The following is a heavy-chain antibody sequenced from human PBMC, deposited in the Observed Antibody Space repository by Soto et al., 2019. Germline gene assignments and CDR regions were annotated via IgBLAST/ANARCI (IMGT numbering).Heavy chain of an antibody. CDR1: GYTFTSYY. Sequence: ASVKVSCKASGYTFTSYYMHWVRQAPGQGREWMGIINPSGGSTSYAQKFQGRVTMARDTSTSTVYMELSSLRSEDTAVYYCARAADYGSGSYYQHPYYYYGMDVWGQGXTVTVYS. V-gene: IGHV1-46*01. D-gene: IGHD3-10*01. J-gene: IGHJ6*02. CDR3: ARAADYGSGSYYQHPYYYYGMDV. CDR2: INPSGGST.